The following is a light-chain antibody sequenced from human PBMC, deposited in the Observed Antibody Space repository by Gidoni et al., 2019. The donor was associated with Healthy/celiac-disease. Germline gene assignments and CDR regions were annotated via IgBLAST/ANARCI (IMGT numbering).Light chain of an antibody. Sequence: VLTQSPGTLSLSPGERATLSCRASQSVSSSYLAWYQQKPGQAPRLLIYGASSRATGIPDRFSGSGSGTDFTLTIRRLEPEDFAVYYCQQYGSSPRTFGQGTKVEIK. V-gene: IGKV3-20*01. CDR1: QSVSSSY. CDR3: QQYGSSPRT. CDR2: GAS. J-gene: IGKJ1*01.